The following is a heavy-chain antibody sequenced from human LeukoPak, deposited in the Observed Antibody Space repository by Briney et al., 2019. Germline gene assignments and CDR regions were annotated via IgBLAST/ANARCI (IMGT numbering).Heavy chain of an antibody. D-gene: IGHD3-9*01. Sequence: ASVKVSCKASGYTFTSYYMHWVRQAPGQGLEWMGIINPSGGSTSYAQKFQGRVTMTRDTSTSTVYMELSSLRSEDTALYYCASRYTTSRHFDWDVDYWGQGTLLTVSS. V-gene: IGHV1-46*01. CDR1: GYTFTSYY. J-gene: IGHJ4*02. CDR3: ASRYTTSRHFDWDVDY. CDR2: INPSGGST.